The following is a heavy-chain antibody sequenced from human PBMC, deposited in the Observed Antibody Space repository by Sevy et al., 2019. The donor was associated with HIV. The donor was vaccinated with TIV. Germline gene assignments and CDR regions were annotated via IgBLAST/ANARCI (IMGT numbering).Heavy chain of an antibody. CDR2: FSLGCGKI. V-gene: IGHV3-21*04. CDR3: AREGCTRPHDY. Sequence: GGSLRLTCAASGFAFYDYSMSWIRQAPGKGLEWVATFSLGCGKINYADSVKGRFTISRDNSKNSFYLQMDNLRVEDTALYYCAREGCTRPHDYWVQGTRVTVSS. J-gene: IGHJ4*02. CDR1: GFAFYDYS. D-gene: IGHD2-8*01.